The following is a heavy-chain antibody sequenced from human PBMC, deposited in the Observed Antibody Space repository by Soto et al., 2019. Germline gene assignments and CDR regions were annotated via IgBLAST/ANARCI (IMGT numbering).Heavy chain of an antibody. V-gene: IGHV3-64*02. J-gene: IGHJ4*02. D-gene: IGHD3-22*01. CDR3: ARDYYKYYDSSGYYRSPAY. CDR1: GFTFSSYA. Sequence: GGSLRLSCAASGFTFSSYAMHWVRQAPGKGLEYVSTISKNGGSTYYADSVKGRFTISRDNSKNTLYLQMGSLRAEDMAVYYCARDYYKYYDSSGYYRSPAYWGQGTLVTVSS. CDR2: ISKNGGST.